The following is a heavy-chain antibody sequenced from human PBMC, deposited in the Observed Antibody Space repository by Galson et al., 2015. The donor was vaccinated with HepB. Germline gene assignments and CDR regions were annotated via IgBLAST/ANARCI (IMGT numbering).Heavy chain of an antibody. V-gene: IGHV3-7*01. CDR1: GFTFSYYW. CDR2: IKEDGSEK. J-gene: IGHJ4*02. CDR3: ARDCPPGGGDCYCSH. D-gene: IGHD2-21*01. Sequence: SLRLSCAASGFTFSYYWMTWVRQAPGKELEWVATIKEDGSEKYYVDSMRGRFTISRDNAKNSLYLQMNSLRAEDTAVYYCARDCPPGGGDCYCSHWGQGTLVTVSS.